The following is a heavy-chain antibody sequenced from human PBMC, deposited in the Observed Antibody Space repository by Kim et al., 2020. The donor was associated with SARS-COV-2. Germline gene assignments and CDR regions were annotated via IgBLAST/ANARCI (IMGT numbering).Heavy chain of an antibody. CDR1: GYSFTAHY. D-gene: IGHD3-3*01. V-gene: IGHV1-2*02. J-gene: IGHJ6*02. CDR3: ARGPYDFWTGYGHFYYFGMDF. Sequence: ASVKVSCKASGYSFTAHYVHSVRQAPGQGLEWMGYINPNSGDTKYSQKFQGRITMTRDTSISTAYMEVTSLRPYETAVYYCARGPYDFWTGYGHFYYFGMDFWGQGTTVTVSS. CDR2: INPNSGDT.